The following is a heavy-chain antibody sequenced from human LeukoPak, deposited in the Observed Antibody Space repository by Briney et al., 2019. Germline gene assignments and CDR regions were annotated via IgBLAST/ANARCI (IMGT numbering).Heavy chain of an antibody. J-gene: IGHJ4*02. CDR3: AKDSYGPDN. D-gene: IGHD4-17*01. Sequence: PGGSLRLSCAASGFTFRDFGMEWVRQAPGKGLGWVAFIRHDGSDKYYADSARGRFTISRDNSKNTVDLQMNSLRAEDSAVYYCAKDSYGPDNWGQGTLVTVSS. CDR1: GFTFRDFG. CDR2: IRHDGSDK. V-gene: IGHV3-30*02.